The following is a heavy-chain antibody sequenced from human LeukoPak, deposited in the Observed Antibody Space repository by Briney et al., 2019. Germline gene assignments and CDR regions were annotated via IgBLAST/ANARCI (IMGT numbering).Heavy chain of an antibody. CDR2: MNPNSGNT. Sequence: GASVKVSCKASGYTLASYDINWVRQATGQGLEWMGWMNPNSGNTGYAQKFQGRVTITRNTSISTAYMELSSLRSEDTAVYYCARVDSSSMPGYWGQGTLVTVSS. CDR1: GYTLASYD. CDR3: ARVDSSSMPGY. D-gene: IGHD6-6*01. V-gene: IGHV1-8*01. J-gene: IGHJ4*02.